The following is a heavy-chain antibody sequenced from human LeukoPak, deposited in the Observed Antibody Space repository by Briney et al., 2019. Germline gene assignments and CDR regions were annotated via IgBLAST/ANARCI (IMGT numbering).Heavy chain of an antibody. CDR3: AKGGGFDWLNYYYMDV. CDR1: GFTFSNYG. D-gene: IGHD3-9*01. V-gene: IGHV3-23*01. CDR2: LSSSGGSK. Sequence: GGTLRLSCAASGFTFSNYGMNCVRQAPGKGLEWVSALSSSGGSKFYADPVKGRFTISRDISKHTLYLQMSSLRAEDTDVDYCAKGGGFDWLNYYYMDVWGKGTTVIISS. J-gene: IGHJ6*03.